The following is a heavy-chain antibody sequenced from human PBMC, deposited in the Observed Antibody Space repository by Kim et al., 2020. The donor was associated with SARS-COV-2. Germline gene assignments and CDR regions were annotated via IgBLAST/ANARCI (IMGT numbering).Heavy chain of an antibody. CDR2: IGIAGDP. J-gene: IGHJ6*02. V-gene: IGHV3-13*05. CDR1: GFTLSSYD. Sequence: GGSLRLSCAASGFTLSSYDMHWVRQVTGKGLEWVSVIGIAGDPYHSGSVKGRFTISRDNAKNSLYLQMNRLRVGDTAVYYCVRGPGXPYYFYGLDIWGQGXTVTVSS. CDR3: VRGPGXPYYFYGLDI. D-gene: IGHD3-10*01.